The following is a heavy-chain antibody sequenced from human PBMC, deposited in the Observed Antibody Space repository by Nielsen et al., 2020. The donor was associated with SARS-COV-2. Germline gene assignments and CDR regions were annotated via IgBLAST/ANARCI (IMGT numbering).Heavy chain of an antibody. J-gene: IGHJ4*02. CDR1: GYTFTTNY. Sequence: SVKVSCKASGYTFTTNYMHWVRQAPGQGLEWMGGIIPIFGTANYAQKFQGRVTITADESTSTAYMELSSLRSEDTAVYYCARDRPGYSSGWRFGHDYWGQGTLVTVSS. CDR2: IIPIFGTA. V-gene: IGHV1-69*13. D-gene: IGHD6-19*01. CDR3: ARDRPGYSSGWRFGHDY.